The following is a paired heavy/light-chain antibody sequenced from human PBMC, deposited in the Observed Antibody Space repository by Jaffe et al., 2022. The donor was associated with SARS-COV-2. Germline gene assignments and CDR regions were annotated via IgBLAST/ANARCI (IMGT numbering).Heavy chain of an antibody. CDR3: ARGRDFSQWFGGGFDP. D-gene: IGHD3-10*01. Sequence: EVQLVQSGAEVKKPGESLKISCKGSGYSFTNYWIAWVRQMPGKGLEPMGMIYPGDSDTRYSPSFRGRVTISADKSSSTAYLQWSSLKVSDSAMYYCARGRDFSQWFGGGFDPWGQGTLVTVSS. V-gene: IGHV5-51*01. CDR2: IYPGDSDT. J-gene: IGHJ5*02. CDR1: GYSFTNYW.
Light chain of an antibody. CDR3: QQLNTYPPP. J-gene: IGKJ1*01. CDR1: QGISNF. V-gene: IGKV1-9*01. CDR2: AAS. Sequence: IQLTQSPSFLSASVGDRVTITCRASQGISNFLAWYQQKPGKAPKLLIYAASTLQSGVPSRFSGSGSGTEFTLAISGLQPEDVASYYCQQLNTYPPPFGQGTKVEI.